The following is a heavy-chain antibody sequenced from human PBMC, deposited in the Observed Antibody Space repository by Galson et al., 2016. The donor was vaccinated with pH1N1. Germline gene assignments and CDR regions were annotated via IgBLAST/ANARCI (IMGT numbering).Heavy chain of an antibody. Sequence: ETLSLTCNVSGGSVSSGHYYWSWIRQFPGKGLEWIGYSFYSGTTKYNPSLENRVVISLDTSKNQCTLKLPSVSAADTAVYYCARWRPYDFWGGYFDSWGQGILVTVSS. CDR2: SFYSGTT. CDR3: ARWRPYDFWGGYFDS. V-gene: IGHV4-61*01. D-gene: IGHD3-3*01. J-gene: IGHJ4*02. CDR1: GGSVSSGHYY.